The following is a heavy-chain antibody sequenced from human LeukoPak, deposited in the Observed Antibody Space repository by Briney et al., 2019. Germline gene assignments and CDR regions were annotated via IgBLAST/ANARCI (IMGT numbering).Heavy chain of an antibody. V-gene: IGHV3-7*01. J-gene: IGHJ6*03. CDR1: GFTFSSYW. D-gene: IGHD2-21*02. CDR2: IKQDGSEK. CDR3: ASPHLIAYCGGDCRPGYMDV. Sequence: PGGSLRLSCAASGFTFSSYWMSWVRQAPGKGLEWVANIKQDGSEKYYVDSVKGRFTISRDNAKNSLYLQMNSLRAEDTAVYYCASPHLIAYCGGDCRPGYMDVWGKGTTVTVSS.